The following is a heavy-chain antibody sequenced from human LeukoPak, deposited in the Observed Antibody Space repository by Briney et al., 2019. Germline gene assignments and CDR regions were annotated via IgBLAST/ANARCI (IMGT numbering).Heavy chain of an antibody. J-gene: IGHJ3*02. CDR2: INAGNGNT. V-gene: IGHV1-3*01. D-gene: IGHD6-13*01. CDR1: GYTFTSYA. CDR3: ARNSSRRASAFDI. Sequence: GASVKVSCKASGYTFTSYAMHWVRQAPGQRLEWMGWINAGNGNTKYSQKFQGRVTITRDTSTSTAYMELRSLRSDDTAVYYCARNSSRRASAFDIWGQGTMVTVSS.